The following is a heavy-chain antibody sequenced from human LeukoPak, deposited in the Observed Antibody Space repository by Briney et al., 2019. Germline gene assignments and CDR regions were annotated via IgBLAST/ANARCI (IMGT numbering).Heavy chain of an antibody. Sequence: WGSLRLSCAASGFTFSNYAMTWVRQAPGEGLEWVAFISQSGGRSTDYADSVRGRFTISRDNSEDTLYLQMNSLRAEDTAVYHCARDLGCSTSSCRYNWFDPWGQGTLVTVSS. J-gene: IGHJ5*02. CDR3: ARDLGCSTSSCRYNWFDP. CDR2: ISQSGGRST. CDR1: GFTFSNYA. D-gene: IGHD2-2*01. V-gene: IGHV3-23*01.